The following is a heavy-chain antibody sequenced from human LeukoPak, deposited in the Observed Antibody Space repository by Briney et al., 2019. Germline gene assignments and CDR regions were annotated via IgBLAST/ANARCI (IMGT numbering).Heavy chain of an antibody. CDR1: GFTFSSYS. Sequence: GGSLRLSCAASGFTFSSYSMNWVRQAPGKGLEWVSAISGSGGSTYYADSVKGRFTISRDNSKNTLYLQMNSLRAEDTAVYYCAKDWTPYYYDSSGYPDYWGQGTLVTVSS. D-gene: IGHD3-22*01. CDR2: ISGSGGST. V-gene: IGHV3-23*01. CDR3: AKDWTPYYYDSSGYPDY. J-gene: IGHJ4*02.